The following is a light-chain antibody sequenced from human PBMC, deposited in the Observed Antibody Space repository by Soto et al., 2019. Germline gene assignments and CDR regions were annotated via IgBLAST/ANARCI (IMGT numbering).Light chain of an antibody. J-gene: IGKJ1*01. V-gene: IGKV3-20*01. Sequence: VLSLSPGALSLSLGERATLSCRASQTIGGNSLVWYQQRRGQPPRVLIYDASNRATGIPARFSGSGPGTDFTLTISSLEPEDFAVYYCQQYRRSPRTFGQGTKVDI. CDR2: DAS. CDR1: QTIGGNS. CDR3: QQYRRSPRT.